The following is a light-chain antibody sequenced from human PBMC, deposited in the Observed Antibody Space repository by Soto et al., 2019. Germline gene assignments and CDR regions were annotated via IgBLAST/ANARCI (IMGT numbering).Light chain of an antibody. J-gene: IGKJ1*01. CDR2: NAS. Sequence: EIVMSQSPATLSVSQGERATLSCRASQSVSLNLAWYQQKPGQSPRLLIYNASPRATGFPARFSGTGSGTEFTLTISRLEPEDFAVYYCQQYGSSGTFGQGTKVDIK. V-gene: IGKV3-15*01. CDR1: QSVSLN. CDR3: QQYGSSGT.